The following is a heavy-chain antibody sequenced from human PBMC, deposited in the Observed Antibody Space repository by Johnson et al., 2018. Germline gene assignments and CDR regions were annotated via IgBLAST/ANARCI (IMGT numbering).Heavy chain of an antibody. CDR2: TSNDEGIK. CDR1: GFSFSNHV. Sequence: QVQLVQSGGGVVQPGGSLRLSCSASGFSFSNHVMHWVRQAPGKGLEWVAVTSNDEGIKYYEDSVKGRFTISRDTSKGTLYLQINSLRAEDTAVYYGATGAISGVIYREFFQHWGQGNLVTVSS. D-gene: IGHD3-10*01. V-gene: IGHV3-30*03. CDR3: ATGAISGVIYREFFQH. J-gene: IGHJ1*01.